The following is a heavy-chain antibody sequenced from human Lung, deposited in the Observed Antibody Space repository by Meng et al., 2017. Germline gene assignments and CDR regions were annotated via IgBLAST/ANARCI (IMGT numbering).Heavy chain of an antibody. V-gene: IGHV4-30-4*01. CDR1: GGAIGRGNYY. CDR2: IKNSGRT. Sequence: LMRAGPGAVEPAHALAVTVEVCGGAIGRGNYYWSWIRQPPGKRLEWSGHIKNSGRTYYNPYLKSRITISVDTSKNKFSLKLSSVTAADTAVYYCARGQKGYFDLWGRGTLVTVSS. CDR3: ARGQKGYFDL. J-gene: IGHJ2*01.